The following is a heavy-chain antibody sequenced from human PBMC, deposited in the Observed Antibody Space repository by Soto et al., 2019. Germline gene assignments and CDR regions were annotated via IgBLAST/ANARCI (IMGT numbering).Heavy chain of an antibody. CDR1: GGSFSGYY. CDR3: ARCLGFYYVYVWGSYRYPEDAFDI. Sequence: PSETLSLTCAVYGGSFSGYYWSWIRQPPGKGLEWNGEINHSGSTNYNPSLKSQITKSVDTSKNQISLKMNSVTAADTVVYYFARCLGFYYVYVWGSYRYPEDAFDIWGQGTMVTVSS. D-gene: IGHD3-16*02. V-gene: IGHV4-34*01. J-gene: IGHJ3*02. CDR2: INHSGST.